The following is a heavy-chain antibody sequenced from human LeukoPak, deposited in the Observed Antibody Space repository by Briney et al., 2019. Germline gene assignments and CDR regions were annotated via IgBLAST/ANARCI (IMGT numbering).Heavy chain of an antibody. CDR3: ARDGGSGSYFPFDY. D-gene: IGHD1-26*01. CDR2: ISSSSSYI. V-gene: IGHV3-21*01. J-gene: IGHJ4*02. Sequence: GSLRLSCAASGFTFSSYSMNWVRQAPGKGLEWVSSISSSSSYIYYADSVKGRFTISRDNAKNSLYLQMNSLRAEDTAVYYCARDGGSGSYFPFDYWGQGTLVTVSS. CDR1: GFTFSSYS.